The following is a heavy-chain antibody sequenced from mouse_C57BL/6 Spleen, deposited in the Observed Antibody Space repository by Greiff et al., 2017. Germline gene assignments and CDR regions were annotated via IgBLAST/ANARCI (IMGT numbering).Heavy chain of an antibody. CDR2: INPYNGGT. CDR3: ASLVALDY. D-gene: IGHD1-1*01. J-gene: IGHJ2*01. V-gene: IGHV1-19*01. CDR1: GYTFTDYY. Sequence: VQLQQSGPVLVKPGASVKMSCKASGYTFTDYYMNWVKQSHGKSLEWIGVINPYNGGTSYNQKFKGKATLTVDKSSSTAYMELNSLTSEDSAVXYCASLVALDYWGQGTTLTVSS.